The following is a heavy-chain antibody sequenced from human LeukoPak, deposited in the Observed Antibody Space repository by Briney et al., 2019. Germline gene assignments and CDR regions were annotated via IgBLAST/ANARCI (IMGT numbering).Heavy chain of an antibody. CDR2: IKQDGSEK. D-gene: IGHD4-17*01. CDR3: VYSGDYEKGY. J-gene: IGHJ4*02. CDR1: GFTFSDYY. V-gene: IGHV3-7*01. Sequence: GALRLSCAASGFTFSDYYMSWIRQAPGKGLEWVANIKQDGSEKYYVDSVKGRFTISRDNAKNSLYLQMNSLRAEDTAVYYCVYSGDYEKGYWGQGTLVTVSS.